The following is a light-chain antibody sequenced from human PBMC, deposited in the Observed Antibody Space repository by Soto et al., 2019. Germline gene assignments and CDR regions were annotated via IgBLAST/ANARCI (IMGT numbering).Light chain of an antibody. CDR1: QRLSSSY. V-gene: IGKV3-20*01. Sequence: EIVLTQSPGTLSLSPGDRATLSCRASQRLSSSYLAWYQQKPGQAPRLLIYAASSRATGIPDRFSGSGSGTDFTLTISRLEPEDFAVYYCQQYTRSWYIFGQGTKLEIK. J-gene: IGKJ2*01. CDR2: AAS. CDR3: QQYTRSWYI.